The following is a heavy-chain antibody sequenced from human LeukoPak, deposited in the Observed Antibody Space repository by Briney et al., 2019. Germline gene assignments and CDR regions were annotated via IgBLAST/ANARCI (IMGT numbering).Heavy chain of an antibody. V-gene: IGHV3-30*02. CDR1: GFTFSSYG. J-gene: IGHJ4*02. Sequence: GGSLRLSCAASGFTFSSYGMNWVRQAPGKGLEWVAFTRYDEDNKYYADSVKGRFTISRDNSKNTLYLQMNSLRAEDTAVYYCAKDTSSISVSGTCFDYWGQGTLVTVSS. D-gene: IGHD6-19*01. CDR3: AKDTSSISVSGTCFDY. CDR2: TRYDEDNK.